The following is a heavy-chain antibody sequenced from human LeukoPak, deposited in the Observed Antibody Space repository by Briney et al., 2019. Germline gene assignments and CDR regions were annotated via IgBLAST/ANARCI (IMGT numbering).Heavy chain of an antibody. CDR1: GGSFSGYY. J-gene: IGHJ3*02. CDR3: ARYFPTARFDYDFWSGYPPRWAFDI. CDR2: IYYSGST. Sequence: PSETLSLTCAVYGGSFSGYYWSWIRQPPGKGLEWIGYIYYSGSTNYNPSLKSRVTISVDTSKNQFSLKLSSVTAADTAVYYCARYFPTARFDYDFWSGYPPRWAFDIWGQGTMVTVSS. D-gene: IGHD3-3*01. V-gene: IGHV4-59*01.